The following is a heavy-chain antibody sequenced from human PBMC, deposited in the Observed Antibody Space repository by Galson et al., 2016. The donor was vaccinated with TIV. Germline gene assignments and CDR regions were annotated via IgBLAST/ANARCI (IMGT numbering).Heavy chain of an antibody. CDR1: GFSSSTSW. V-gene: IGHV3-7*04. J-gene: IGHJ4*02. CDR2: IKEDGSEK. D-gene: IGHD6-19*01. CDR3: ARGSGWTHDY. Sequence: SLRLSCAASGFSSSTSWINWVRQAPGKGLEWLAMIKEDGSEKDYVDSVKDRFTISRDAASDSVYLQMNSLRAEDTAVYYCARGSGWTHDYWGQGTLVTVSS.